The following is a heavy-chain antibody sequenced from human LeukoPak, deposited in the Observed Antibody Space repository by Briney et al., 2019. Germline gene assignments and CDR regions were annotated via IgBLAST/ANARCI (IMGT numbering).Heavy chain of an antibody. D-gene: IGHD1-20*01. CDR3: ARELITKADAFDI. CDR1: GGSISSYY. V-gene: IGHV4-4*07. J-gene: IGHJ3*02. Sequence: ETLSLTCTVSGGSISSYYWSWIRQPAGKGLEWIGRFYARGNTNYNPSLKSRVTMSVDTSKNQLSLKLTSVTAADTAVYYCARELITKADAFDIWGQGTMVTVSS. CDR2: FYARGNT.